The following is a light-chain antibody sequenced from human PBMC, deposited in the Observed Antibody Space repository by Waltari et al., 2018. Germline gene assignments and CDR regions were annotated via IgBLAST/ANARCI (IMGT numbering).Light chain of an antibody. J-gene: IGLJ2*01. V-gene: IGLV3-1*01. CDR1: KLGEKH. CDR3: QAWDSSTAHVV. Sequence: FELTQPPSVSVSPGQTATITCSEYKLGEKHVCWYQQQPGQSPVLVIYQDHMRPSGIPERFSGSNSGNTATLTIGETQAMDEADYFCQAWDSSTAHVVFGGGTKLTVL. CDR2: QDH.